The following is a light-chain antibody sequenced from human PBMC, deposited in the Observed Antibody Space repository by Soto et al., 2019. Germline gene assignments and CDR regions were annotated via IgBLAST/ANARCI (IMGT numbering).Light chain of an antibody. J-gene: IGLJ1*01. Sequence: ALTQPPSASGSPGQSVALSCTGTSSDIGGYNFVSWYQQHPGKAPKLMIYDVTKRPSGVPDRFSGSKSGNTATLIVSGLQAEDEADYYCSSHGGSNNPYVFGPGTKVTVL. CDR2: DVT. V-gene: IGLV2-8*01. CDR3: SSHGGSNNPYV. CDR1: SSDIGGYNF.